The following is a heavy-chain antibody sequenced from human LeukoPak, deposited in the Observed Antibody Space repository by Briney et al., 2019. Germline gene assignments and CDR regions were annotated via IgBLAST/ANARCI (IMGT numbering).Heavy chain of an antibody. J-gene: IGHJ4*02. CDR3: ARVGYDILTGYVTCLDY. D-gene: IGHD3-9*01. Sequence: ASVKVSCKASGYTFTGYYMHWVRQAPGQGLEWMGWINPNSGGTNYAQKFQGRVTMTRDTSISTAYMELSRLRSDDTAVYYCARVGYDILTGYVTCLDYWGQGTLVTVSS. CDR2: INPNSGGT. CDR1: GYTFTGYY. V-gene: IGHV1-2*02.